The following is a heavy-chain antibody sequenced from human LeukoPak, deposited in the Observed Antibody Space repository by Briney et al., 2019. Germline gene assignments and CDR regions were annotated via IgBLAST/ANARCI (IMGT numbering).Heavy chain of an antibody. CDR3: AISWRGVGAFKY. CDR1: GYTFTGHY. Sequence: GASVKVSCKASGYTFTGHYMHWVRQAPGQGLEWMGWISPNGGGTKYAQKFQGRVTLTRDTSISTAYMELSTLTSDDTAVYYCAISWRGVGAFKYWGQGTLVTVSS. D-gene: IGHD1-26*01. J-gene: IGHJ4*02. V-gene: IGHV1-2*02. CDR2: ISPNGGGT.